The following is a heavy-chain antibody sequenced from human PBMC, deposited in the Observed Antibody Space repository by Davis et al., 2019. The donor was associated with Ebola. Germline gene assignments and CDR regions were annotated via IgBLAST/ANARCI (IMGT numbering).Heavy chain of an antibody. CDR2: INRSGST. J-gene: IGHJ4*02. CDR1: GYSISSGYY. V-gene: IGHV4-38-2*02. D-gene: IGHD3-10*01. Sequence: SETLSLTCTVSGYSISSGYYWGWIRQPPGKGLEWIGEINRSGSTNYNPSFKSRVTMTVDTSKNNFSLKLSSVTAADTAVYYCTRGKGVFDSWGQGTPVTVSS. CDR3: TRGKGVFDS.